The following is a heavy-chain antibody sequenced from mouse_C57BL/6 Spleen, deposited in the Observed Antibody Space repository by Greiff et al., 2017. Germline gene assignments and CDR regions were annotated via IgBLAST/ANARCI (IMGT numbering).Heavy chain of an antibody. J-gene: IGHJ4*01. Sequence: QVQLQQPGAELVRPGTSVKLSCKASGYTFTSYWMHWVKQRPGQGLEWIGVIDPSDSSTNYNQKFKGKATLTVDTSSSTAYMQLSSLTSEDSSVYYCARSYYGSSSAMDYWGQGTSVTVAS. CDR1: GYTFTSYW. CDR2: IDPSDSST. V-gene: IGHV1-59*01. CDR3: ARSYYGSSSAMDY. D-gene: IGHD1-1*01.